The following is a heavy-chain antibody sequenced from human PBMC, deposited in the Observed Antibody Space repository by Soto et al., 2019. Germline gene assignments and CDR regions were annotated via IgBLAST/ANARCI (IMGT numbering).Heavy chain of an antibody. J-gene: IGHJ4*02. CDR1: GFTFKHNA. V-gene: IGHV3-30-3*01. D-gene: IGHD6-13*01. CDR2: ISYDGSTK. Sequence: QVQLVESGGGVVQPGRSLTIFCTASGFTFKHNAMQWIRQAPAKGLEWVADISYDGSTKNYADSVKGRFTISRDNSKNTLSLQMSALKGEDTATYYCAREGIAESGPNYYDFWGQGTLVAVSS. CDR3: AREGIAESGPNYYDF.